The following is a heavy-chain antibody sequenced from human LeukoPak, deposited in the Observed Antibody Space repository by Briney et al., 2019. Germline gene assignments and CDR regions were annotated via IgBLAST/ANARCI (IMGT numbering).Heavy chain of an antibody. CDR3: ARVGLPGVRSPVWFDP. D-gene: IGHD4-11*01. V-gene: IGHV3-11*05. CDR1: GFTFSDYY. J-gene: IGHJ5*02. CDR2: ISASSSNT. Sequence: GGSLRLSCAASGFTFSDYYISWIRQAPGKGLEWVSYISASSSNTNYADSVKGRFTISRDNAKNSLYLQMNSLRAEDTAVYYCARVGLPGVRSPVWFDPWGQGTLVTVSS.